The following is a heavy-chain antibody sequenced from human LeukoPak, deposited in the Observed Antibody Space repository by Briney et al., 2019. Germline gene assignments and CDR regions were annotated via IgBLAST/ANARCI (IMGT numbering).Heavy chain of an antibody. D-gene: IGHD3-22*01. J-gene: IGHJ3*02. CDR1: GGSFSGYY. V-gene: IGHV4-34*01. CDR3: ARAPYYYDSSGYYSAFDI. CDR2: INHSGST. Sequence: PSETLSLTCAVCGGSFSGYYWSWIRQPPGKGLEWIGEINHSGSTNYNPSLKSRVTISVDTSKNQFSLKLSSVTAADTAVYYCARAPYYYDSSGYYSAFDIWGQGTMVTVSS.